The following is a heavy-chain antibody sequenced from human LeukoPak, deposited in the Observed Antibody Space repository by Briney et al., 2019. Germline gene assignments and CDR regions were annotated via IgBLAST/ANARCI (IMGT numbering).Heavy chain of an antibody. CDR2: IYSGGST. CDR3: AREMATTPYYYYGMDV. D-gene: IGHD5-24*01. Sequence: GGSLRLSCAASGFTVSSNHMSWVRQAPGKGLEWVSVIYSGGSTYYADSVKGRFTISRDNSKNTLYLQMNSLRAEDTAVYYCAREMATTPYYYYGMDVWGQGTTVTVSS. J-gene: IGHJ6*02. V-gene: IGHV3-53*05. CDR1: GFTVSSNH.